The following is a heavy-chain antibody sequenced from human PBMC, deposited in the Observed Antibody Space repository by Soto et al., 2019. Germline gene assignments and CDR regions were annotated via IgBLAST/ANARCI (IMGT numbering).Heavy chain of an antibody. D-gene: IGHD5-12*01. Sequence: PGESLKISCQASGYTFTSQWIGWVRQKPGKGLGWMGLIFPGDSDTRYSPSFQGQVTISADKSISTAFLQWSSLKASDTAMYYCARLVDGYPGYWGQGTLVTVSS. CDR2: IFPGDSDT. J-gene: IGHJ4*02. CDR1: GYTFTSQW. V-gene: IGHV5-51*01. CDR3: ARLVDGYPGY.